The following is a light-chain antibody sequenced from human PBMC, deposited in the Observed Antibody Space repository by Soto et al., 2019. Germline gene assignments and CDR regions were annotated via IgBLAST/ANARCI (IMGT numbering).Light chain of an antibody. CDR1: SGHSSYI. Sequence: QSVLTQSSSASASLGSSVSLTGTLSSGHSSYIIAWHQQQPGKAPRYLMKLEGSGSYNKGSGVPDRFSGSSSGADRYLTISNLQFEDEADYFCETWDSNTYVFGTGTKLTVL. CDR2: LEGSGSY. V-gene: IGLV4-60*02. J-gene: IGLJ1*01. CDR3: ETWDSNTYV.